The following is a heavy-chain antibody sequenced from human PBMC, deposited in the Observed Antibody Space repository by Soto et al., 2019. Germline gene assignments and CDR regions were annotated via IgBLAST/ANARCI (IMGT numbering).Heavy chain of an antibody. CDR2: INHSGST. Sequence: SETLSVTCAIYGGSFSGYYWSWLRQPPGKGLESIGEINHSGSTNYNPSLKSRVTISADTSKNQFSLKLSSVTAADTAVYYCARHSPDSDWLSQFDYWGQGTLVTAS. V-gene: IGHV4-34*01. D-gene: IGHD3-9*01. CDR1: GGSFSGYY. J-gene: IGHJ4*02. CDR3: ARHSPDSDWLSQFDY.